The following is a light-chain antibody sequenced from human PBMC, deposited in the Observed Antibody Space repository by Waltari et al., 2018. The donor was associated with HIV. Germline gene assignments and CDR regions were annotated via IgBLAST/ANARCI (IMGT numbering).Light chain of an antibody. J-gene: IGLJ2*01. CDR3: QSYDSRLRGSV. CDR2: GNR. CDR1: SSTIGAGYA. V-gene: IGLV1-40*01. Sequence: QSVLTQPPSVSEAPGQRVTFSCTGSSSTIGAGYAVHWYQQRPGTATKLLIYGNRHGPSGVPDRLSGSKSGTSASLAITGLQAADDADYYGQSYDSRLRGSVFGGGTKLTVL.